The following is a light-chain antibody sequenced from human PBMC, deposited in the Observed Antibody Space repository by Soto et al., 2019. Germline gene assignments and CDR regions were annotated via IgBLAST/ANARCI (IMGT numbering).Light chain of an antibody. Sequence: EIVMTQSPATPSVSSGERATLSCRASQSVRSNLAWYQQKPGQAPRLLIYGASVRATGVPARFSGSGSGTDFTLTIRSLQSEDFAIYYCQHYNNWPSMYTFGQGTKLEIK. J-gene: IGKJ2*01. CDR3: QHYNNWPSMYT. V-gene: IGKV3-15*01. CDR2: GAS. CDR1: QSVRSN.